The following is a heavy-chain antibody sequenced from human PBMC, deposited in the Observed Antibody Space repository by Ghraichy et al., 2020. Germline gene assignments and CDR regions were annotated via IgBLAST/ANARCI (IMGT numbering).Heavy chain of an antibody. J-gene: IGHJ4*02. CDR1: GGSISSYY. D-gene: IGHD4-11*01. CDR3: ARVRTTQTHDY. Sequence: SETLSLTCTVSGGSISSYYWSWIRQPPGKGLEWIGYIYYSGSTNYNPSLKSRVTISVDTSKNQFSLKLSSVTAADTAVYYWARVRTTQTHDYWGQGTLVTVSS. CDR2: IYYSGST. V-gene: IGHV4-59*01.